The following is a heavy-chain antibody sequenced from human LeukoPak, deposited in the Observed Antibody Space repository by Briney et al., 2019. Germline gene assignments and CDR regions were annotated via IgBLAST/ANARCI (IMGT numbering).Heavy chain of an antibody. CDR3: ARNRFQLSGAYWFDP. D-gene: IGHD2/OR15-2a*01. Sequence: SETLSLTCSVAGGSMKSSFWSWIRQPPGKGLEWIGYVSDTGITNSNPSLQSRVTFSIDTSKDQFYLKLRSVTAADTALYFCARNRFQLSGAYWFDPWGRGTLVTVSS. V-gene: IGHV4-59*01. J-gene: IGHJ5*02. CDR2: VSDTGIT. CDR1: GGSMKSSF.